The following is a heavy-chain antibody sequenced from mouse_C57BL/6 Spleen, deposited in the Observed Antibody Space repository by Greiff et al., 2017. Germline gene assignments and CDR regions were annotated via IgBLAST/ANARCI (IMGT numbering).Heavy chain of an antibody. D-gene: IGHD2-2*01. V-gene: IGHV5-4*03. J-gene: IGHJ2*01. CDR1: GFTFSSYA. Sequence: EVKLVESGGGLVKPGGSLKLSCAASGFTFSSYAMSWVRQTPEQRLAWVATISDGGSYTYYPDNVQGRFTISRDNAKNNLYLQMSHLKSEDTAMYYCESDREMVTTTGYYVDYWGQGTTLTVSS. CDR3: ESDREMVTTTGYYVDY. CDR2: ISDGGSYT.